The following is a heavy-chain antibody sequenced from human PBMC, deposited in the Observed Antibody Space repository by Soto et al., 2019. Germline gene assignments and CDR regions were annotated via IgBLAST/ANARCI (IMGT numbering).Heavy chain of an antibody. CDR1: GDSISSSY. D-gene: IGHD2-15*01. CDR3: ARAYCSGGSCWAWSSWFDP. V-gene: IGHV4-59*12. CDR2: IYYSGFT. J-gene: IGHJ5*02. Sequence: SETLSLTCPVSGDSISSSYLSWIRQSPGKGLEWIGYIYYSGFTNYNPSLKSRVTISVDTSKNQFSLQLNSVTPEDTAVYYCARAYCSGGSCWAWSSWFDPWGQGTLVTVSS.